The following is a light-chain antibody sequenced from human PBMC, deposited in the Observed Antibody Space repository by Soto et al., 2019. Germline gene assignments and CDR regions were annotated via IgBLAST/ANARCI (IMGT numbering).Light chain of an antibody. J-gene: IGKJ3*01. CDR2: GAS. V-gene: IGKV3-20*01. Sequence: EIVLTQSPGTLSLSPGERATLSCRASQNVGNSDLAWYQQKPGQAPRLLIYGASRRATGIPDRFSGSGSGTDFTLTISRLEPEDFAVYSCQHYDRSPPVFTFGPGTKVDIK. CDR3: QHYDRSPPVFT. CDR1: QNVGNSD.